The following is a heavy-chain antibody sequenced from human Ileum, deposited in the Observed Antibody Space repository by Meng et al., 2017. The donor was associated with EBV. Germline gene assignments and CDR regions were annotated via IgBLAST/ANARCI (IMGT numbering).Heavy chain of an antibody. V-gene: IGHV4-4*02. CDR3: ARVGQWLPIDY. CDR2: IYHSGST. Sequence: ESGPGRVSPSGTLSLTVPVPGGSIISSNWWSWARQHPGKGLEWIGEIYHSGSTNYNPSLKSRVTISVDKSKNQFSLNLSSVTAADTAVYYCARVGQWLPIDYWGQGTLVTVSS. CDR1: GGSIISSNW. J-gene: IGHJ4*02. D-gene: IGHD6-19*01.